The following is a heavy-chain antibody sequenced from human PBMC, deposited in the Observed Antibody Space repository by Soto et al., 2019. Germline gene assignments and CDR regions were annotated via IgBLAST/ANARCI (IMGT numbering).Heavy chain of an antibody. CDR1: GYTFTSYG. CDR3: ARDPPRRYNSGQGLDY. V-gene: IGHV1-18*04. CDR2: ISTYYDNT. D-gene: IGHD5-18*01. Sequence: QVQLVQSGAEVKKPGASVKVSCKASGYTFTSYGISWVRQAPGQGLEWMGWISTYYDNTKYAQNLRGRVTMTTDTSTSTAYMELRSLRSDDTAVYYCARDPPRRYNSGQGLDYWGQGTLVTVSS. J-gene: IGHJ4*02.